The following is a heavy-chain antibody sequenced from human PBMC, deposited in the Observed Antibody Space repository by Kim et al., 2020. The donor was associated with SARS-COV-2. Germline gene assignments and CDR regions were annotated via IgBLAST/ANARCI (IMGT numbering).Heavy chain of an antibody. D-gene: IGHD2-8*02. CDR1: GLAFSNYA. Sequence: GGSLRLSCAASGLAFSNYAMSWVRQAPGKGLEWVSAISNGGENTYYADSVKGRFTISRDNSKNTLYLQMNSLRAEDTAFYYCAKPPYSNYWYCWGQGTLVTVSS. J-gene: IGHJ4*02. V-gene: IGHV3-23*01. CDR3: AKPPYSNYWYC. CDR2: ISNGGENT.